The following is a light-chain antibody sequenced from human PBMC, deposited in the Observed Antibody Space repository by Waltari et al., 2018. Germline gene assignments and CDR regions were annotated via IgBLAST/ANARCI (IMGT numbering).Light chain of an antibody. CDR1: QSLLNGNGYNY. CDR2: LAS. CDR3: MQALQTQM. V-gene: IGKV2-28*01. Sequence: DFVLTQSPLSLPVTPGEPASISCRSSQSLLNGNGYNYLDWYLQKPGQSPQLLIYLASNRASGVPGRFSGSGSGTDFTLKISRVEAEDVGVYYCMQALQTQMFGQGTKVEIK. J-gene: IGKJ1*01.